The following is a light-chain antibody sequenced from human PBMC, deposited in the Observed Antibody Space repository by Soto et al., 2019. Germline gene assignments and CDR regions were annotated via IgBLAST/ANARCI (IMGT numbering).Light chain of an antibody. CDR3: QFYGSSLIT. J-gene: IGKJ5*01. CDR2: GVY. V-gene: IGKV3-20*01. CDR1: QRISSN. Sequence: EVVMTQSPATLSVSPGERATLSCRASQRISSNLAWYQQKPGQSPRLLIYGVYSRATGTPDRFSGSGSGTDFTLTISRLEPEDSAVYYCQFYGSSLITFGQGTRLEIK.